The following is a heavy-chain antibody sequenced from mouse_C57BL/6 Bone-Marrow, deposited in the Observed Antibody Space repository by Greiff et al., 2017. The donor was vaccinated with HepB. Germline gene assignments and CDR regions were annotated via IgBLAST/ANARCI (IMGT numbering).Heavy chain of an antibody. CDR2: SSDGCSYT. CDR1: GFTFSSYA. V-gene: IGHV5-4*01. CDR3: ARDLGDGYFDY. Sequence: EVQGVESGGGLVKPGGSLKLSCAASGFTFSSYAMSWVRQTPEKRLAWVATSSDGCSYTYYPDNVKGRFTISRDNGKNNLYLQMSHLKSGDTAMYYCARDLGDGYFDYWGQGTTLTGSS. D-gene: IGHD2-3*01. J-gene: IGHJ2*01.